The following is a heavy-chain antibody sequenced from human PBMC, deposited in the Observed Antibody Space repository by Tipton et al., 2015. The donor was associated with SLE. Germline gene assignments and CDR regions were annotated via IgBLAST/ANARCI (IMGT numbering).Heavy chain of an antibody. J-gene: IGHJ3*02. CDR2: IYYSGGT. CDR1: GGSISSSGYY. D-gene: IGHD5-24*01. CDR3: TKDGEMATNDAFDI. V-gene: IGHV4-39*07. Sequence: TLSLTCSVSGGSISSSGYYWGWIRQPPGKGLEWIGTIYYSGGTSYNPSLKSRVTISVDTSKNQLSLKLRSVTAADTAVYYCTKDGEMATNDAFDIWGRGTMVTVSS.